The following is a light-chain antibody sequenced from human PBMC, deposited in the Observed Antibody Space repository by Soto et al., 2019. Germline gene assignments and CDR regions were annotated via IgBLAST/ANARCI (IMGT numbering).Light chain of an antibody. CDR1: SSDVGGYNY. CDR2: DVS. Sequence: QSALTQPASVSGSPGRSITISCTGTSSDVGGYNYVTWYQQHPGKAPKLMIYDVSNRPSGVSNRFSGSKSGNTASLTISGLQAEDEADYYCSSYTSSSTLVLFGGGTKVTVL. J-gene: IGLJ2*01. V-gene: IGLV2-14*01. CDR3: SSYTSSSTLVL.